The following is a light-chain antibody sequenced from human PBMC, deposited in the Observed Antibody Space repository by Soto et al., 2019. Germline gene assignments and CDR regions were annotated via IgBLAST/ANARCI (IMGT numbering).Light chain of an antibody. J-gene: IGLJ1*01. CDR1: SSDVGGYNY. CDR2: EVS. Sequence: QSVLTQPAAGSGSPGQSITISCTGTSSDVGGYNYVSWYQQHPGKAPKLMISEVSNRPSGVSNRFSCSKSGNTASLTISGLQAEDEADYYCSSYTNSNPHYVFGTGTKVTVL. V-gene: IGLV2-14*01. CDR3: SSYTNSNPHYV.